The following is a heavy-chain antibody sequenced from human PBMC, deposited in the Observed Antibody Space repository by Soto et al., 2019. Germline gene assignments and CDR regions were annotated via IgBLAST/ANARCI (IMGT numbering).Heavy chain of an antibody. J-gene: IGHJ4*02. CDR2: ISSSSSTI. V-gene: IGHV3-48*01. CDR1: GFTFSSYS. D-gene: IGHD4-17*01. Sequence: GGSLRLSCAASGFTFSSYSMNWVRQAPGKGLEWVSYISSSSSTIYYADSVKGRFTISRDNAKNSLYLQMNSLRAEDTAVYYCARDVGGTTKVTTMSCDYWGQGTLVTVSS. CDR3: ARDVGGTTKVTTMSCDY.